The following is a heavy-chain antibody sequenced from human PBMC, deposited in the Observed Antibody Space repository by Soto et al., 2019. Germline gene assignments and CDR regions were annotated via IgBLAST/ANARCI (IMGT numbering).Heavy chain of an antibody. CDR1: GFIFSNAW. D-gene: IGHD3-3*01. CDR2: IANKADGGTP. V-gene: IGHV3-15*07. Sequence: EVHLVESGGGLVKPGESLRLSCTASGFIFSNAWMNWVRQAPGKGLEWVGRIANKADGGTPECAAPLKGRFTISRDDSENTLYLQMKSLKAEDTAVYYCTTFDWSGSLWGWSQGTLVNVSS. CDR3: TTFDWSGSLWG. J-gene: IGHJ4*02.